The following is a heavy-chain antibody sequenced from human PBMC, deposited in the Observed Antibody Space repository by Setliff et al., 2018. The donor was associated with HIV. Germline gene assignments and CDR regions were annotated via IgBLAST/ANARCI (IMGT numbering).Heavy chain of an antibody. V-gene: IGHV4-39*07. CDR3: ARDGMARGVIIS. CDR1: GGSISSGSYY. Sequence: KSSETLSLTCTVSGGSISSGSYYWSWIRQPPGKGLEWIGSIYYSGSTYYNPSLKSRVTISVDTSKNQFSLKLSSVTAADTAVYYCARDGMARGVIISWGQGTLVTVSS. CDR2: IYYSGST. J-gene: IGHJ5*02. D-gene: IGHD3-10*01.